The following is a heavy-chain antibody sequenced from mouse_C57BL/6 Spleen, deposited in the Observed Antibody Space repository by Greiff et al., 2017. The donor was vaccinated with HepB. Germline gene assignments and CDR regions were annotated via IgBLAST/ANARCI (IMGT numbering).Heavy chain of an antibody. CDR2: INPSSGYT. D-gene: IGHD1-1*01. CDR1: GYTFTSYW. J-gene: IGHJ4*01. Sequence: VQLQESGAELAKPGASVKLSCKASGYTFTSYWMHWVKQRPGQGLEWIGYINPSSGYTKYNQKFKDKATLTADKSSSTAYMQLSSLTYEDSAVYYCYYGSSSYAMDYWGQGTSVTVSS. V-gene: IGHV1-7*01. CDR3: YYGSSSYAMDY.